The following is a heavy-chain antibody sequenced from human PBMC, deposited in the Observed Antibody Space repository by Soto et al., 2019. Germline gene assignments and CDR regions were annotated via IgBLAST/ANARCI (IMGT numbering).Heavy chain of an antibody. CDR2: IKQDGSEK. Sequence: EVQLVESGGGSVQPGGSLRLSCAASGFTFSSYWMSWVRQAPGKGLEWVANIKQDGSEKYYVDSVKGRFTISRDNAKNSLYLQMNSLRAEDTAVYYCARDDCSGGSCYSSASDAFDIWGQGTMVTVSS. D-gene: IGHD2-15*01. J-gene: IGHJ3*02. CDR1: GFTFSSYW. V-gene: IGHV3-7*01. CDR3: ARDDCSGGSCYSSASDAFDI.